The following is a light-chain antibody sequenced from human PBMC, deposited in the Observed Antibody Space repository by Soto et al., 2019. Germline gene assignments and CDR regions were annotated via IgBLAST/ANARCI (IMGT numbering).Light chain of an antibody. CDR3: QQLNSYPFT. J-gene: IGKJ4*01. V-gene: IGKV1-9*01. Sequence: DIQLTQSPSFLSASVGDRFTITCRSMQGISSYVAWYQQKPGKAPKLLSYAASTLQSGVPSRFSGSGSGTEFTLTISSLQPEDFATYYCQQLNSYPFTFGGGTKVEIK. CDR1: QGISSY. CDR2: AAS.